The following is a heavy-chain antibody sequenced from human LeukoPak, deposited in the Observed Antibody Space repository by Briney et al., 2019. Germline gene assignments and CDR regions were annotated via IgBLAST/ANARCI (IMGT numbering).Heavy chain of an antibody. J-gene: IGHJ4*02. CDR1: GFTFSSCG. CDR3: VKDRGDGYRGFDY. Sequence: PGGSLRLSCAASGFTFSSCGLHWVRQAPGKGLEWVAVKWYDGTHKYYADSVKGRLTISRDNSKNTVYLQMNSLRAEDTAVYYCVKDRGDGYRGFDYWGQGTLVTVSS. CDR2: KWYDGTHK. V-gene: IGHV3-33*06. D-gene: IGHD5-24*01.